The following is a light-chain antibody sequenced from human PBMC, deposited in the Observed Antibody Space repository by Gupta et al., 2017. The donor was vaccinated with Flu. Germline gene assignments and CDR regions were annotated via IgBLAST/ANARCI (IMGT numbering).Light chain of an antibody. CDR3: HQYGGSPIT. Sequence: EIAVTHSPGTLSLSPGQRATLSCRASQSVSSSLAWYQQKPGQTPRLLIYGASSRATGIPDRFSGSGSGTDFTLTINRLEPQDFAVYFCHQYGGSPITFGQGTRLEIK. V-gene: IGKV3-20*01. CDR1: QSVSSS. J-gene: IGKJ5*01. CDR2: GAS.